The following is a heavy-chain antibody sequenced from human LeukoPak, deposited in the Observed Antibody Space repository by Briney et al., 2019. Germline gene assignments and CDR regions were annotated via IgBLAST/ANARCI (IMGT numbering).Heavy chain of an antibody. V-gene: IGHV3-23*01. D-gene: IGHD5-12*01. J-gene: IGHJ4*02. CDR3: AKAGDVEMAKIGYYFVY. CDR1: GFTFSSYA. CDR2: ISGSGGST. Sequence: GGSLRLSCAASGFTFSSYAMSWVRQAPVKGLEWVSAISGSGGSTYYADSVKGRFTISRDNSKNTLYLQMNSLRAEDTAVYYCAKAGDVEMAKIGYYFVYWGEGTLVTVSS.